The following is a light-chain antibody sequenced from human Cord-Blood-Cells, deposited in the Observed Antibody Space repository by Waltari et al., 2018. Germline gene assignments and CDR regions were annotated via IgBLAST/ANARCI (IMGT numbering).Light chain of an antibody. V-gene: IGLV3-19*01. CDR2: GKN. J-gene: IGLJ3*02. CDR3: NSRDSSGNHLV. Sequence: SELTQAPAGSIALGQTVRVTCQGSRLRSYYASWYQQKPGQAPVLVIYGKNNRPSGIPDRFSGSSSGNTASLTITGAQAEDEADYYCNSRDSSGNHLVFGGGTKLTVL. CDR1: RLRSYY.